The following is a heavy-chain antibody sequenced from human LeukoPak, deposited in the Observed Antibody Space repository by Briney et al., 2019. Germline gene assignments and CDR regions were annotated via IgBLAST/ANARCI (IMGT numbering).Heavy chain of an antibody. V-gene: IGHV3-30*04. CDR2: ISYDGSNK. CDR3: ARDRTGSHYTLYLEHFDY. D-gene: IGHD4-11*01. Sequence: PGGSLRLSCAASGFTFSSYAMHWVRQAPGKGLEGVAVISYDGSNKYYADSVKGRFTISRDNSKNTLYLQMNSLRAEDTAVYYCARDRTGSHYTLYLEHFDYWGQGTLVTVSS. J-gene: IGHJ4*02. CDR1: GFTFSSYA.